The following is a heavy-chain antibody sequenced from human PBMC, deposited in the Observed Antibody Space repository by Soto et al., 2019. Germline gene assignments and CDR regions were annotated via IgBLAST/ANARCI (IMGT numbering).Heavy chain of an antibody. V-gene: IGHV3-23*01. CDR3: VKLPLELLYLDS. Sequence: EVQLSESGGGLVQPGGSLRLSCAASGFTFSRYSMSWVRQAPGKGLEWVSAITGSGDSTYYADSVKGRFTISRDSSNNTVYLQMNSLRADYTAVYYCVKLPLELLYLDSWGLGALVIVSS. J-gene: IGHJ4*02. D-gene: IGHD1-7*01. CDR1: GFTFSRYS. CDR2: ITGSGDST.